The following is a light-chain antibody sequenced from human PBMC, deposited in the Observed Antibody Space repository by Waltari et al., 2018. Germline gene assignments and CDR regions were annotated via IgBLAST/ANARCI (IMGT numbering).Light chain of an antibody. J-gene: IGKJ2*01. CDR1: HSVRRNS. CDR2: GAS. Sequence: EIVLTQSPGTLSLSPGERATLSCRASHSVRRNSVAWYQQKPGQAPRLLIYGASSRATGIPDRFGGSGSGTDFTLTISRLAPEDLAVYYCQQYGNSPGTFGQGTKLQIK. V-gene: IGKV3-20*01. CDR3: QQYGNSPGT.